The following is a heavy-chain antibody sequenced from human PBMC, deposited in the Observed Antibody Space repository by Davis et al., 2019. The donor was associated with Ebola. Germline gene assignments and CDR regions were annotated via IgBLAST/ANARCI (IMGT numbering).Heavy chain of an antibody. V-gene: IGHV4-34*01. J-gene: IGHJ6*04. CDR3: ARSPDYGGTFGMDV. D-gene: IGHD4-23*01. CDR1: GGSFSGYY. Sequence: PSETLSLTCAVYGGSFSGYYWSWIRQPPGKGLEWIGEINHSGSTNYNPSLKSRVTISVDTSKNQFSLKLSSVTAADTAVYYCARSPDYGGTFGMDVWGKGTTVTVSS. CDR2: INHSGST.